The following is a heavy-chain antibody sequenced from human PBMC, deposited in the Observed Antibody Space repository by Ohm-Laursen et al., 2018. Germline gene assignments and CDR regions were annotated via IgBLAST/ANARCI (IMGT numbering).Heavy chain of an antibody. CDR1: GYTFTSYG. V-gene: IGHV1-18*01. J-gene: IGHJ4*02. CDR3: AKGFFYDSSAYYAPFDY. CDR2: ISAYNGNT. D-gene: IGHD3-22*01. Sequence: ASVKVSCKASGYTFTSYGISWVRQAPEQGLEWMGWISAYNGNTNYAQKVQGRVTMTTDTSTSTAYMEPRSLRSDDTAVYYCAKGFFYDSSAYYAPFDYWGQGTLVTVSS.